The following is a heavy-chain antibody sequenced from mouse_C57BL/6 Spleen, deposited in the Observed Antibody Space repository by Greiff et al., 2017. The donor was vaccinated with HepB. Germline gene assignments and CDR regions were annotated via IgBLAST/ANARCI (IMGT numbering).Heavy chain of an antibody. CDR1: GFTFSSYA. CDR3: TRGGYDYDGAWFAY. V-gene: IGHV5-9-1*02. CDR2: ISSGGDYI. D-gene: IGHD2-4*01. J-gene: IGHJ3*01. Sequence: EVKLVESGEGLVKPGGSLKLSCAASGFTFSSYAMSWVRQTPEKRLEWVAYISSGGDYIYYADTVKGRFTISRDNARNTLYLQMSSLKSEDTAMYYCTRGGYDYDGAWFAYWGQGTLVTVSA.